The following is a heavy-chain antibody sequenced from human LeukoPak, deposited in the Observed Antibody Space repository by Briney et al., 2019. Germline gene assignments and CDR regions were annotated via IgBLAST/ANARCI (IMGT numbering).Heavy chain of an antibody. D-gene: IGHD4-11*01. CDR3: SCHGFYSNYPHNWFDP. Sequence: SETLSLTCAVSGYSISSGYYWGCSRQPPGKGLEWIESFYHSGNSYYNPSLKSRVSISADTSKNQFSLNLSSVTAADTDLYFCSCHGFYSNYPHNWFDPGGREPWSPSPQ. J-gene: IGHJ5*02. CDR1: GYSISSGYY. CDR2: FYHSGNS. V-gene: IGHV4-38-2*01.